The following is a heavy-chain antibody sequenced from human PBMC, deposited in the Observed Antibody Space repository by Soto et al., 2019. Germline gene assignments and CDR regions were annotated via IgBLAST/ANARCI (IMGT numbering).Heavy chain of an antibody. D-gene: IGHD3-22*01. CDR3: ARSDYYDSSGYYR. CDR2: IYSGGST. Sequence: PGGSLRLSCAASDFTFSSNYMSWVRQAPGKGLEWVSVIYSGGSTYYADSVKGRFTISRDNSKNTLYLQMNSLRAEDTAVYYCARSDYYDSSGYYRWGQGTLVTVSS. V-gene: IGHV3-53*01. CDR1: DFTFSSNY. J-gene: IGHJ5*02.